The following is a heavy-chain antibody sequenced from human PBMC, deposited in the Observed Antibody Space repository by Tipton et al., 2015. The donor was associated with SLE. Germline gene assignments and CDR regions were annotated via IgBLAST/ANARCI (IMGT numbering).Heavy chain of an antibody. J-gene: IGHJ6*02. CDR1: GFLVSNNY. Sequence: SLRLSCAASGFLVSNNYMTWVRHAPGKGLEWISVIFSDGTTYYADSVKGRFIISRDNVKNMVYLQMNSLKTEDTAVYYCTRDGDLRDYYYGMDVWGQGTTVTVSS. D-gene: IGHD7-27*01. CDR3: TRDGDLRDYYYGMDV. V-gene: IGHV3-66*01. CDR2: IFSDGTT.